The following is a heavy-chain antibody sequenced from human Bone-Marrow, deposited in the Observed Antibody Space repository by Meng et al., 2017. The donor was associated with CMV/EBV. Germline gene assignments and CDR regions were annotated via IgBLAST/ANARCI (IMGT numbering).Heavy chain of an antibody. CDR2: ISGSGGST. CDR3: AKGVRGVIRGRYYYGMDV. CDR1: GFTFDDYG. Sequence: GESLKISCAASGFTFDDYGMSWVRQAPGKGLEWVSAISGSGGSTYYADSVKGRFTISRDNSKNTLYLQMNSLRAEDTAVYYCAKGVRGVIRGRYYYGMDVWGQGTTVTVSS. J-gene: IGHJ6*01. D-gene: IGHD3-10*01. V-gene: IGHV3-23*01.